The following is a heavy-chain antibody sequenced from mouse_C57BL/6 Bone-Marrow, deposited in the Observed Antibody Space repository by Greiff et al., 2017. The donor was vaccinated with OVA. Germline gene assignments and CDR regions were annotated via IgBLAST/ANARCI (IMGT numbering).Heavy chain of an antibody. CDR1: GYTFTDYY. J-gene: IGHJ3*01. CDR3: ARGSSYLAWFAY. CDR2: INPNNGGT. V-gene: IGHV1-26*01. Sequence: VQLQQSGPELVKPGASVKISCKASGYTFTDYYMNWVKQSHGKSLEWIGDINPNNGGTSYNQKFKGKATLTVDKSSSTAYMELRSLTSEDSAVYYCARGSSYLAWFAYWGQGTLVTVSA. D-gene: IGHD1-1*01.